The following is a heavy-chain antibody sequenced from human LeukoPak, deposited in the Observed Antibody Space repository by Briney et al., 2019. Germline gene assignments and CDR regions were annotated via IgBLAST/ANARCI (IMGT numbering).Heavy chain of an antibody. CDR2: IYWDDDK. CDR3: AHSAPSTYYDYVWGSYRYSYYFDY. Sequence: SGPTLVNPTQTLTLTCTFSGFSLSTGGVGVGWIRQPPGKALEWLALIYWDDDKRYSPSLKSRLTITKDTSKNQVVLTMTNMDPVDTATYYCAHSAPSTYYDYVWGSYRYSYYFDYWGQGTLVTVSS. D-gene: IGHD3-16*02. V-gene: IGHV2-5*02. CDR1: GFSLSTGGVG. J-gene: IGHJ4*02.